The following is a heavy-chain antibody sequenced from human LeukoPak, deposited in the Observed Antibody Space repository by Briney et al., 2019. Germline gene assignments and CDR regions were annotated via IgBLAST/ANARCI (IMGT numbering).Heavy chain of an antibody. V-gene: IGHV4-38-2*01. CDR3: ARIRGSYYIDY. D-gene: IGHD1-26*01. J-gene: IGHJ4*02. Sequence: SETLSLTCAVSGYSISSGYYWGWIRQPPGKGLEWIGSIYHSGSTYYNPSLKSRVTISVDTSKNQFSLKLSSVTAADTAVYYCARIRGSYYIDYWGQGALVTVSS. CDR1: GYSISSGYY. CDR2: IYHSGST.